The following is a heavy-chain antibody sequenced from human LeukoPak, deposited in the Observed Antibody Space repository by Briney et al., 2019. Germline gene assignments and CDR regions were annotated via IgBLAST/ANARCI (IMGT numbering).Heavy chain of an antibody. CDR2: INWNGGST. CDR3: ARLRIGRQQLVRGGGWFDP. J-gene: IGHJ5*02. CDR1: GGSISSYC. D-gene: IGHD6-13*01. V-gene: IGHV3-20*01. Sequence: PSETLSLTCTVSGGSISSYCWSWIRQPAGKGLEWVSGINWNGGSTGYADSVKGRFTISRDNAKNSLYLQMNSLRAEDTALYHCARLRIGRQQLVRGGGWFDPWGQGTLVTVSS.